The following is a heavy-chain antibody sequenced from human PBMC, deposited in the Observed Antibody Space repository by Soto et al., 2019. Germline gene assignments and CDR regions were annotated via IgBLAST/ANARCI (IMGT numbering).Heavy chain of an antibody. Sequence: GGSLRLSCAASGFTFSSYAMHWVRQAPGKGLEWVAVISYDGSNKYYADSVKGRFTISRDNSKNTLYLQMNSLRAEDTAVCYCARDPYYYDSSGDAFDIWGQGTMVTVSS. CDR2: ISYDGSNK. D-gene: IGHD3-22*01. V-gene: IGHV3-30*04. J-gene: IGHJ3*02. CDR1: GFTFSSYA. CDR3: ARDPYYYDSSGDAFDI.